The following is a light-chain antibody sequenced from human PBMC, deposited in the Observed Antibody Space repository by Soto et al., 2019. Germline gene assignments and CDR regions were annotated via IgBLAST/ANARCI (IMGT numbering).Light chain of an antibody. V-gene: IGLV2-14*01. CDR1: SSDVGAYNY. J-gene: IGLJ1*01. Sequence: QSALTQPASVSGSPGQSITISCTGTSSDVGAYNYVSWYQQHPGKGPKLIIYEVSNRPSGVSNRFSGSKSGNTASLTISGLQGEDEADYYCASYTSSSSYVFGTGTKLTVL. CDR3: ASYTSSSSYV. CDR2: EVS.